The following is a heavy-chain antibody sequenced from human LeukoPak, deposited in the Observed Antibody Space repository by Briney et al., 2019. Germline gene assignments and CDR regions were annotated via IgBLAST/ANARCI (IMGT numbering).Heavy chain of an antibody. Sequence: GGSLRLSCAASGFTFSSYWMHWVRQAPGKGLAWVSRINTDGSSTSYADSVKGRFTISRDNAKNTLYLQMNSLRAEDTAVYYCARDSSGWFFDYWGQGTLVTVSS. CDR2: INTDGSST. J-gene: IGHJ4*02. V-gene: IGHV3-74*01. CDR3: ARDSSGWFFDY. CDR1: GFTFSSYW. D-gene: IGHD6-19*01.